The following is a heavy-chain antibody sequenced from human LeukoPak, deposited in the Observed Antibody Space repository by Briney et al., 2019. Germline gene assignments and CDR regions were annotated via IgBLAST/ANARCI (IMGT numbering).Heavy chain of an antibody. D-gene: IGHD4-17*01. J-gene: IGHJ4*02. V-gene: IGHV3-23*01. CDR1: GFTFSNYA. CDR2: ISGSGGNT. Sequence: GGSLRLSCAASGFTFSNYAMSWVRQVPGKGLEWVSGISGSGGNTYYADSVKGRFTISRDNAKNSLYLQMNSLRAEDTAVYYCARDKSYGDSEDYWGQGTLVTVSS. CDR3: ARDKSYGDSEDY.